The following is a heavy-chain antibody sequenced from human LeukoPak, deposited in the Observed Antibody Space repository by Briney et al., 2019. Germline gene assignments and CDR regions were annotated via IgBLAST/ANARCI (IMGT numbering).Heavy chain of an antibody. V-gene: IGHV3-30*02. Sequence: PGGSLRLSCAASGFTFSSYAMHWVRQAPGKGLEWVAFIRYDRSNEYYADSVKGLFTISRDNSKNTLYLQMNSLRPEDTAVYYCAKDQSDYAFDVWGQGTVVTVSS. J-gene: IGHJ3*01. CDR2: IRYDRSNE. CDR3: AKDQSDYAFDV. CDR1: GFTFSSYA.